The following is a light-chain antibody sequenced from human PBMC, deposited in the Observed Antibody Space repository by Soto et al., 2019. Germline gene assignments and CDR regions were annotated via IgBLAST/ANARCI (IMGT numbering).Light chain of an antibody. Sequence: QSALTQPASVSGAPGQSITISCTGTSSDIGGYNYVSWYQQHPGKAPKLMIYDVNNRPSGVSNRFSGSKSGNTASLTISGLQAEDEADYYCQSYDSSLSEVFGTGTKVTVL. CDR1: SSDIGGYNY. CDR2: DVN. V-gene: IGLV2-14*01. CDR3: QSYDSSLSEV. J-gene: IGLJ1*01.